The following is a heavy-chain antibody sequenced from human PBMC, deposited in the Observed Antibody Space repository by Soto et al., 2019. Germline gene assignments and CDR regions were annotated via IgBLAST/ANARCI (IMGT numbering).Heavy chain of an antibody. CDR1: GFTFSSYS. Sequence: EVQLVESGGGLVKPGGSLRLSCAASGFTFSSYSMNWVRQAPGKGLEWVSSISSSSSYIYYADSVKGRFTISRDNAKNSLYLQMNSLRAEDTAVYYCARQSSSSAFYYYYYMDVWGKGTTVTVSS. CDR3: ARQSSSSAFYYYYYMDV. J-gene: IGHJ6*03. D-gene: IGHD6-6*01. V-gene: IGHV3-21*01. CDR2: ISSSSSYI.